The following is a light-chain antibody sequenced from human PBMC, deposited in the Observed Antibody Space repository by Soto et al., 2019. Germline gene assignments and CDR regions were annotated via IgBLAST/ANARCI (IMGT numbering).Light chain of an antibody. J-gene: IGKJ4*01. CDR1: QSISSW. Sequence: DIQMTQSPSTLSASVGDRVTITCRASQSISSWLAWYQQKPGKAPKLLIYAASNLQSGVPSRFSGSGSGTDFTLTISSLQPEDFAVYYCQQYSSSPLTFGGGTKVDIK. CDR3: QQYSSSPLT. V-gene: IGKV1-5*01. CDR2: AAS.